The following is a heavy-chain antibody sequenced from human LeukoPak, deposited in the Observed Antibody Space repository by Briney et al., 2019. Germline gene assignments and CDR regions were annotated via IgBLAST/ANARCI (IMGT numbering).Heavy chain of an antibody. D-gene: IGHD2/OR15-2a*01. CDR3: AGTTGPWGGC. Sequence: PSETLSLTCTVSGGSISSSSYYWGWIRQPPGKGLEWIGSIYYSGSTYYNLSLKSRVTISVDTSKNQFSLKLSSVTAADTAVYYCAGTTGPWGGCWGQGTLVTVSS. J-gene: IGHJ4*02. V-gene: IGHV4-39*01. CDR1: GGSISSSSYY. CDR2: IYYSGST.